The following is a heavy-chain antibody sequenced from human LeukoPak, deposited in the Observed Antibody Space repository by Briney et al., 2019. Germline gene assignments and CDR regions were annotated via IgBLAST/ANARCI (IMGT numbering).Heavy chain of an antibody. D-gene: IGHD1-1*01. CDR3: ARALESLYYYYYYMDV. CDR1: GGSFSGYY. V-gene: IGHV4-34*01. CDR2: INHSGST. Sequence: SETLSLTCAVYGGSFSGYYWSWIRQPPGKGLEWIGEINHSGSTNYNSSLKSRVTISVDTSKNQFSLKLSSVTAADTAVYYCARALESLYYYYYYMDVWGKGTTVTASS. J-gene: IGHJ6*03.